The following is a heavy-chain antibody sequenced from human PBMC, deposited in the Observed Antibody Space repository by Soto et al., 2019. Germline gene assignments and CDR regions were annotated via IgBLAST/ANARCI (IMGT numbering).Heavy chain of an antibody. J-gene: IGHJ4*02. CDR2: ISYDGSYK. V-gene: IGHV3-30*03. CDR3: ARGPGYYFDY. CDR1: GFTFSTYG. Sequence: PGGSLRLSCAASGFTFSTYGMHWVRQAPGKGLEWVAVISYDGSYKYYADSVKGRLIISRDNSKNTLYLQMNSLRAEDTAVYYCARGPGYYFDYWGQGTLVTVSS.